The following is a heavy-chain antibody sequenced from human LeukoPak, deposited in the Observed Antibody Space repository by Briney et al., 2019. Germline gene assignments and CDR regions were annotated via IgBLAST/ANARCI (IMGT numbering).Heavy chain of an antibody. V-gene: IGHV3-43*01. CDR3: AKESDGGSFDIAY. D-gene: IGHD1-26*01. CDR2: ISWDGGSR. J-gene: IGHJ4*02. CDR1: GFTFDDYT. Sequence: PGGSLRLSCAASGFTFDDYTIHWVRQAPGKGLEWVSLISWDGGSRYYADSVKGRFTISRDNSKNSLYLQMNSLRIEDTALYYCAKESDGGSFDIAYWGQGTLVTVSS.